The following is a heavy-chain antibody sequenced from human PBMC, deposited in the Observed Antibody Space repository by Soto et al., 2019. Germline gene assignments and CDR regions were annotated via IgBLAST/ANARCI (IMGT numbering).Heavy chain of an antibody. CDR1: GASISAGHW. V-gene: IGHV4-4*02. CDR3: ARDRGTTMTGDAFDV. J-gene: IGHJ3*01. D-gene: IGHD3-16*01. CDR2: IYQTGTT. Sequence: QVQLQESGPGLVKPSGTLSLTCTVSGASISAGHWWSWVRQSPGKGLEWIGEIYQTGTTDYNPSLKCRVFISVDNSKNQFSLNLRSVTAADTALYYCARDRGTTMTGDAFDVWGRGTMVTVSS.